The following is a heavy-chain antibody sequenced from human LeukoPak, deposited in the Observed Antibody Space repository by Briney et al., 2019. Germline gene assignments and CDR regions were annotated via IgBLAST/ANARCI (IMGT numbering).Heavy chain of an antibody. V-gene: IGHV1-18*01. CDR1: GYSFILYG. J-gene: IGHJ4*02. CDR2: ISAYNGNT. Sequence: GASVKVSCKTSGYSFILYGISWVRQAPGQGLEWMGWISAYNGNTNYAQKLQGRVTMTTDTSTSTAYMELRSLRSDDTAVYYCARDRHGSGWDFDYWGQGTQVTVSS. CDR3: ARDRHGSGWDFDY. D-gene: IGHD6-19*01.